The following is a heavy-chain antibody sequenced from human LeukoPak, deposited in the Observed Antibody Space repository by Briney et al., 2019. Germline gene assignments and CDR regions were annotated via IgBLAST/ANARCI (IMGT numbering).Heavy chain of an antibody. J-gene: IGHJ4*02. CDR3: ARDPGIAVAGTDVFDY. CDR1: GGTFSSYA. Sequence: ASVKVSCKASGGTFSSYAISWVRQAPGQGLEWMGRIIPIFGTANYAQKFQGRVTITTDESTSTAYMELSSLRSEDTAVYYCARDPGIAVAGTDVFDYWGQGTLVTVSS. D-gene: IGHD6-19*01. V-gene: IGHV1-69*05. CDR2: IIPIFGTA.